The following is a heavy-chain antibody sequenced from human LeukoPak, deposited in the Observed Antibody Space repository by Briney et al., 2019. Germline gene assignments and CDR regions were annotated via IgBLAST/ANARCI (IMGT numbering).Heavy chain of an antibody. D-gene: IGHD2/OR15-2a*01. CDR2: INQDGSEK. J-gene: IGHJ4*02. CDR3: ARAFYSYFDY. V-gene: IGHV3-7*03. Sequence: GGSLRLSCAASGLNFRSSWMSWIRQAPGEGLERVANINQDGSEKYYVDSVKGRFTISRDNAKNPLYLQMNSLRVEDTAVYYCARAFYSYFDYWGQGTLVVVST. CDR1: GLNFRSSW.